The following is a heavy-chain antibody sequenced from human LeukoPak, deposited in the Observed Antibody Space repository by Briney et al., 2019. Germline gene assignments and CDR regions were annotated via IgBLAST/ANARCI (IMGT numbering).Heavy chain of an antibody. CDR2: IYPGDSDT. V-gene: IGHV5-51*01. D-gene: IGHD2-2*01. J-gene: IGHJ3*02. CDR3: ANLAYCSTTSCYGTRDVFDI. CDR1: GYSFTSYW. Sequence: GESLKTSCKGSGYSFTSYWIGWVRQMPGKGLEWMGIIYPGDSDTKYSPSFQGQVIISADTSISTAYLQWSSLKASDTAIYYCANLAYCSTTSCYGTRDVFDIWGQGTMVTVSS.